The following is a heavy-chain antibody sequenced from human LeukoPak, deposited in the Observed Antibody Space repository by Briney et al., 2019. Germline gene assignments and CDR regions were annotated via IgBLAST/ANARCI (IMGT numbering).Heavy chain of an antibody. CDR2: INSDGSGT. CDR1: GFTFRSYW. D-gene: IGHD2-21*01. Sequence: GGSLRLSCAASGFTFRSYWMHWVRQAPGKGLVWVSRINSDGSGTSYADSVKGRFTISRDNAKNTLYLQMNSLRAEDTAVYYCARDLCGGDCYFDYWGQGTLVTVSS. J-gene: IGHJ4*02. V-gene: IGHV3-74*01. CDR3: ARDLCGGDCYFDY.